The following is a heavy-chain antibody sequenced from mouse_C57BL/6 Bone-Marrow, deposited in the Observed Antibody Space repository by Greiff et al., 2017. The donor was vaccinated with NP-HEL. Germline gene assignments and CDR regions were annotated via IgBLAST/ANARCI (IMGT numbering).Heavy chain of an antibody. CDR1: GYTFTDYE. D-gene: IGHD1-1*01. J-gene: IGHJ2*01. V-gene: IGHV1-15*01. CDR3: TRYPDYYEDFDY. CDR2: IDPETGGT. Sequence: QVQLQQSGAELVRPGASVTLSCKASGYTFTDYEMHWVKQTPVHGLEWIGAIDPETGGTAYNQKFKGKAILTADKSSSTAYMELRSLTSEDSAVYYCTRYPDYYEDFDYWGQGTTLTVSS.